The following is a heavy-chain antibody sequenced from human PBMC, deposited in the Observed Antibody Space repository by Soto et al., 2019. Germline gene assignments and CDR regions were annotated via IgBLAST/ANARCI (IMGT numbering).Heavy chain of an antibody. CDR3: AKDIGIAARVEYYFDY. Sequence: GGSLRLPCAASGFTFSSYAMSWVRQAPGKGLEWVSAISGSGGSTYYADSVKGRFTISRDNSKNTLYLQMNSLRAEDTAVYYCAKDIGIAARVEYYFDYWGQGTLVTVSS. D-gene: IGHD6-6*01. CDR2: ISGSGGST. V-gene: IGHV3-23*01. J-gene: IGHJ4*02. CDR1: GFTFSSYA.